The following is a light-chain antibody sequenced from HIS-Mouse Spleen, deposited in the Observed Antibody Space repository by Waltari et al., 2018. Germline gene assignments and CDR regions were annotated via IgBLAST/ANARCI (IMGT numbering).Light chain of an antibody. CDR2: YDD. V-gene: IGLV1-36*01. CDR3: AAWDDSLNGYV. J-gene: IGLJ1*01. CDR1: SSNIGNNA. Sequence: QSVLTQPPSVSEAPRQRVTISCSGSSSNIGNNAVNWYQQLPGKAPKLLIYYDDLLPAGVSDRFSGSKSGTSASRAISGLQAEDEADYYCAAWDDSLNGYVFGTGTKVTVL.